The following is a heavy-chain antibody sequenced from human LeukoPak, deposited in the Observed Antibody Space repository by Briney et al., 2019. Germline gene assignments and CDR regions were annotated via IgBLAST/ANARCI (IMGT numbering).Heavy chain of an antibody. V-gene: IGHV1-2*04. CDR3: ARSIHSTLYYFDY. CDR1: GYSFTGYY. CDR2: INPNSGGT. D-gene: IGHD6-13*01. Sequence: ASVTVSCKASGYSFTGYYIHWVRQAPGQGLEWMGWINPNSGGTNYAQKFQGWVTMTRDTSISTAYMELSRLRSDDTAVYYCARSIHSTLYYFDYWGQGTLVTVSS. J-gene: IGHJ4*02.